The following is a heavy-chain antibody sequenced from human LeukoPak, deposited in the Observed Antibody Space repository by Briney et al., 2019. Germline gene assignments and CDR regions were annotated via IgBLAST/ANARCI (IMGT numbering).Heavy chain of an antibody. J-gene: IGHJ4*02. Sequence: ASVKVSCKVSGYTLTELSMHWVRQAPGKGLEWMGGFDPEDGETIYAQKFQGRVTMTEDTSTDTAYMELSSLRSEDTAVYYCARGSYYYGSGSYSEIFDYWGQGTLVTVSS. CDR2: FDPEDGET. CDR3: ARGSYYYGSGSYSEIFDY. V-gene: IGHV1-24*01. CDR1: GYTLTELS. D-gene: IGHD3-10*01.